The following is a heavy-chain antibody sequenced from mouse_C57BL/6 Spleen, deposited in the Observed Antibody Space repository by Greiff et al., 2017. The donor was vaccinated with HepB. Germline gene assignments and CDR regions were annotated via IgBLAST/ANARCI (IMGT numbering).Heavy chain of an antibody. CDR3: VRRAYDSTGDV. CDR2: IRSKSNNYAT. CDR1: GFSFNTYA. D-gene: IGHD2-4*01. Sequence: EVQRVESGGGLVQPKGSLKLSCAASGFSFNTYAMNWVRQAPGKGLEWVARIRSKSNNYATYYADSVKDRFTISRDDSESMLYLQMNNLKTEDTAMYYCVRRAYDSTGDVWGTGTTVTVSS. J-gene: IGHJ1*03. V-gene: IGHV10-1*01.